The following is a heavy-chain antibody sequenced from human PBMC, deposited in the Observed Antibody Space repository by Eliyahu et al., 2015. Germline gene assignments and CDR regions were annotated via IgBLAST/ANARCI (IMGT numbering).Heavy chain of an antibody. CDR3: ARGRISDAFDI. CDR1: GFTFSTYW. Sequence: EVQLVESGGTLVQPGGSLRLXCAASGFTFSTYWMTWVRQAPGKGLGWVSSINSASSYTFYADSVTGRFTISRDNAKNSLYLQMSSLRAEDTAFYYCARGRISDAFDIWGQGTMVTVSS. CDR2: INSASSYT. V-gene: IGHV3-21*01. D-gene: IGHD2/OR15-2a*01. J-gene: IGHJ3*02.